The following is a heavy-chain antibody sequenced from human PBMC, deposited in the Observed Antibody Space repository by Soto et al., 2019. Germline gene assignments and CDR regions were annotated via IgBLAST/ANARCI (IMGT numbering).Heavy chain of an antibody. D-gene: IGHD2-2*01. CDR3: ARVTLGYCISTSCFYDY. Sequence: EVQLVESGGGLVKPGGSLRLSCAASGFTFSSYSMNWVRQAPGKGLEWVSSISSRSSYIYYADSVKGRFTISRDNAKNSQYLQMNSLRAEDTAVYYCARVTLGYCISTSCFYDYWGQGTLVTVSS. J-gene: IGHJ4*02. CDR1: GFTFSSYS. CDR2: ISSRSSYI. V-gene: IGHV3-21*01.